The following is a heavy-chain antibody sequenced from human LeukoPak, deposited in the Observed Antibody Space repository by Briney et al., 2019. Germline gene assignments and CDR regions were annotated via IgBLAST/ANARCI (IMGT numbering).Heavy chain of an antibody. D-gene: IGHD2-2*01. J-gene: IGHJ4*02. CDR1: GINFRSSG. CDR3: ARETDCSSTSCYAGSDY. CDR2: INSDGSST. V-gene: IGHV3-74*01. Sequence: GGSLRLSCAASGINFRSSGMHWVRQAPGKGLVWVSRINSDGSSTSYADSVKGRFAISRDNAKNTLYLQMNSLRAEDTAVYYCARETDCSSTSCYAGSDYWGQGTLVTVSS.